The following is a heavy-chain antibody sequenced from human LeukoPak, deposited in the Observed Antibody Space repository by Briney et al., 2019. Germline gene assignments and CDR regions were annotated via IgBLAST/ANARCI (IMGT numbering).Heavy chain of an antibody. Sequence: GGSLRLSCAASGFTFSSYAMSWVRQAPGKGLEWVSAISGSGGSTYYADSVKGRFTISRDNSKNTLYLQMNSLRAEDTAVYYCAKASYDSSGYYSVNFDYWGQGTLVTVSS. J-gene: IGHJ4*02. D-gene: IGHD3-22*01. CDR1: GFTFSSYA. CDR2: ISGSGGST. V-gene: IGHV3-23*01. CDR3: AKASYDSSGYYSVNFDY.